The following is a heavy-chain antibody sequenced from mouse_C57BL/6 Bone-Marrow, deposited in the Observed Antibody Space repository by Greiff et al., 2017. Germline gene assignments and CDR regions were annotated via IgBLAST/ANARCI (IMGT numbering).Heavy chain of an antibody. CDR1: GYAFTNYL. D-gene: IGHD1-1*01. V-gene: IGHV1-54*01. CDR2: INPGSGGT. CDR3: ARFYYYGSSLFDY. J-gene: IGHJ2*01. Sequence: QVQLKESGAELVRPGTSVKVSCKASGYAFTNYLIEWVKQRPGQGLEWIGVINPGSGGTNYNEKFKGKATLTADKSSSTAYMQLSSLTSEDSAVYFGARFYYYGSSLFDYWGQGTTLTVSS.